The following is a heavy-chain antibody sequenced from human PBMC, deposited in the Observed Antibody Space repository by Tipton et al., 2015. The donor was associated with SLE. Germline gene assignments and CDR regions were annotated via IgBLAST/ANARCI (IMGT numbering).Heavy chain of an antibody. CDR1: GASISTDNYY. CDR2: IYTSGST. V-gene: IGHV4-61*02. J-gene: IGHJ6*03. Sequence: TLSLTCTVSGASISTDNYYWSWIRQPAGKGLEWVGRIYTSGSTNYNPSLKSRVTISVDRSRTQFSLNLSSVTAADTAVYYCAKGRDFVGGDYMDVWGKGTTVTVSS. D-gene: IGHD2-15*01. CDR3: AKGRDFVGGDYMDV.